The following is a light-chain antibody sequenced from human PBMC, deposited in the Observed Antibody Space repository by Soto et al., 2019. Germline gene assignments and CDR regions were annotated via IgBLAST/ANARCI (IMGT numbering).Light chain of an antibody. Sequence: EVLLTQSPVTLSLSPGESSPLSCRASQSFRGLLAWYQQKPGQAPRLLIYDAYNRATGIPPRFSGSGSGTDFTLTISRLEPEDFAVYYCQQYGSSPITFGQGTRLEIK. V-gene: IGKV3-20*01. J-gene: IGKJ5*01. CDR1: QSFRGL. CDR3: QQYGSSPIT. CDR2: DAY.